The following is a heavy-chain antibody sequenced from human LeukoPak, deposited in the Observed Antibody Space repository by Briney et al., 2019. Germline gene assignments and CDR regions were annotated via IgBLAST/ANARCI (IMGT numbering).Heavy chain of an antibody. V-gene: IGHV4-34*01. J-gene: IGHJ3*02. CDR3: ARTPRERAFDI. Sequence: SETLSLTCAVYGGSFSGYYLSWIRQPPGKGLEWIGEINHSGSTNYNPSLKSRVTISVDTSKNQFSLKLSSVTAADTAVYYCARTPRERAFDIWGQGTMVTVSS. CDR1: GGSFSGYY. CDR2: INHSGST.